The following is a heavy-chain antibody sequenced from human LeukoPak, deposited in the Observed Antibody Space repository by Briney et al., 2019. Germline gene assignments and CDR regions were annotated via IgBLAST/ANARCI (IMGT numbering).Heavy chain of an antibody. CDR2: ISYDGTNK. J-gene: IGHJ4*02. V-gene: IGHV3-30*04. CDR1: GFTFSNYA. CDR3: ARDWSKTGTTEGLDY. D-gene: IGHD1-7*01. Sequence: HTGRSLRLSCAASGFTFSNYAIRWVRQAPGKGLEWVAVISYDGTNKYYADSVKGRFTISRDNSKNTLYLQMNSLRAEDTAVYYCARDWSKTGTTEGLDYWGQGTLVTVSS.